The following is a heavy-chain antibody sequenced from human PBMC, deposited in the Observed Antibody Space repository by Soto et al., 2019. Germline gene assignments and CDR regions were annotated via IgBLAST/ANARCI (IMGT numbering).Heavy chain of an antibody. CDR2: INPICGTP. D-gene: IGHD2-15*01. J-gene: IGHJ5*02. V-gene: IGHV1-69*13. CDR3: ARVVVVWDSLNP. CDR1: GDTFSSYA. Sequence: RASVKVSCKASGDTFSSYAIHWVRQAPGQGLEWMGRINPICGTPNYAQKFQGRVTITADESTSTVYMELSSLRSADTAVYYCARVVVVWDSLNPWGKGPRVT.